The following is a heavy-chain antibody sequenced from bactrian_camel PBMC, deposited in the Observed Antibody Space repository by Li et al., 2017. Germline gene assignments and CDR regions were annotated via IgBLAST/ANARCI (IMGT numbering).Heavy chain of an antibody. V-gene: IGHV3-2*01. D-gene: IGHD6*01. CDR3: ATDLESGSSYRGYFGY. Sequence: HVQLVESGGGLVQPGGSLRLSCGAFGFTFSLYYMSWVRQAPGKGLEWVSSIYSDGSKTLYADSVKGRFTISRDNAKNTVYLQMNSMKSEDTALYYCATDLESGSSYRGYFGYWDQGTQVTVS. CDR2: IYSDGSKT. CDR1: GFTFSLYY. J-gene: IGHJ6*01.